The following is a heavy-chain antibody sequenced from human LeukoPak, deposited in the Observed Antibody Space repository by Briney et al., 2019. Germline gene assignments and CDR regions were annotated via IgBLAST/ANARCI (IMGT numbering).Heavy chain of an antibody. V-gene: IGHV3-74*03. Sequence: GGSLRLSCAASGFTFSSYWMHWVRQAPGKGLVWVSRIYSDRSSYTADSVKGRFTISRDNAKDTLYLQMNSLRVEDTAVYYCARGGGIYGLWDYWGQGTLVTVSS. CDR1: GFTFSSYW. CDR3: ARGGGIYGLWDY. J-gene: IGHJ4*02. D-gene: IGHD1-26*01. CDR2: IYSDRSSY.